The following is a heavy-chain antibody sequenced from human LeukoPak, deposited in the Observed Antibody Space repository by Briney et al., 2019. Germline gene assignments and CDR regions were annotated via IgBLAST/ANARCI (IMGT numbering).Heavy chain of an antibody. Sequence: GRSLRLSCAASGFTFSSYAMHWVRQAPGKGLEWVAVISYDGSNKYYADSVKGRFTISRDNSKNTLYLQMNSLRAEDTAVYYCARHPGYSSGWSQDWYFDLWGRGTLDTVSS. CDR1: GFTFSSYA. CDR3: ARHPGYSSGWSQDWYFDL. V-gene: IGHV3-30*14. CDR2: ISYDGSNK. J-gene: IGHJ2*01. D-gene: IGHD6-19*01.